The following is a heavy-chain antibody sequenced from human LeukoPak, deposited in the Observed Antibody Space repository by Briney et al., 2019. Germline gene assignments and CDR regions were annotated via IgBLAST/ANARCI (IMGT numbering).Heavy chain of an antibody. D-gene: IGHD4-11*01. Sequence: GGSLRLSCAASGFTFSDYYMSWIRQAPGKGLEWVSYISSSGSTIYYADSVKGRFTISRDNAKNSLYLQMNSLRAEDTAVYYCARDAITVTSTSYYYYGMDVWGRGTPVTVSS. CDR3: ARDAITVTSTSYYYYGMDV. CDR2: ISSSGSTI. V-gene: IGHV3-11*01. CDR1: GFTFSDYY. J-gene: IGHJ6*02.